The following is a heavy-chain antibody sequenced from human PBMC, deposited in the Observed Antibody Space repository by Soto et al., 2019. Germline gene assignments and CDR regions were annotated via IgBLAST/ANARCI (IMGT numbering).Heavy chain of an antibody. Sequence: QVPLVQSGAEVKKPGASVKVSCKASGYTFTSYGISWVRQAPGQGLEWMGWISAYNGNTNYAQKLQGRVTMTTDTSRSTAYMELRSLGSDDTAVYYCARGSLALGERDYYYYGMDVWGQGTTVTVSS. D-gene: IGHD3-16*01. J-gene: IGHJ6*02. CDR3: ARGSLALGERDYYYYGMDV. V-gene: IGHV1-18*04. CDR1: GYTFTSYG. CDR2: ISAYNGNT.